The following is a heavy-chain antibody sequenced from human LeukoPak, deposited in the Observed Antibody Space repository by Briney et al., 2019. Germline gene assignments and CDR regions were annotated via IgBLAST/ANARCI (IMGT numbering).Heavy chain of an antibody. CDR1: GGTFSNYA. J-gene: IGHJ4*02. Sequence: SVKVSCKASGGTFSNYAINWMRQAPGQGLEWMGRIIPIFGTVNYAQKFQGRVTINTDESRSTAYMELSRLRSDDTAVYYCARDSCSGGTCAMRSFDYWGQGTLVTVSS. D-gene: IGHD2-15*01. CDR3: ARDSCSGGTCAMRSFDY. CDR2: IIPIFGTV. V-gene: IGHV1-69*05.